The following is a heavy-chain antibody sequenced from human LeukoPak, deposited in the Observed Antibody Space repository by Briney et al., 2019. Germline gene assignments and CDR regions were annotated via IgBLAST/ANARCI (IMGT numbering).Heavy chain of an antibody. CDR1: GVTLSPYG. Sequence: GMSLRLSCAASGVTLSPYGMHWVRQAPGKGLEWVAVIWYDGSNKYYADSVKGRFTISRDSSKNTMYLQMNSLRAEDTAVYYCAREHTTVTSLLDYWGQGTLVTVSS. V-gene: IGHV3-33*08. D-gene: IGHD4-17*01. J-gene: IGHJ4*02. CDR3: AREHTTVTSLLDY. CDR2: IWYDGSNK.